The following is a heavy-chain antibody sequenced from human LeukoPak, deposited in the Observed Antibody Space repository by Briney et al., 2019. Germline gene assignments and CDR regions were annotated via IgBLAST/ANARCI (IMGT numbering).Heavy chain of an antibody. CDR3: ARDREGAAAGLIYFDY. Sequence: GGSLRLSCAASGFTFSIYAMSWVRQAPGKGLEWMAAISYDGSNNYYTYSVKGRFTVPRDNSKNTLYLQMNSLRGEDTAVYYCARDREGAAAGLIYFDYWGQGTLVTVSS. D-gene: IGHD6-13*01. V-gene: IGHV3-30*03. J-gene: IGHJ4*02. CDR2: ISYDGSNN. CDR1: GFTFSIYA.